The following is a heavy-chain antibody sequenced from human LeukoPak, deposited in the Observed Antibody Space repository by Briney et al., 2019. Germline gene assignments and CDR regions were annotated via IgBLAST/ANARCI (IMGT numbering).Heavy chain of an antibody. CDR1: GGSISSGDYY. D-gene: IGHD2-2*01. CDR3: ARVPAALNWFDP. CDR2: IYYSGST. J-gene: IGHJ5*02. V-gene: IGHV4-30-4*08. Sequence: SQTLSLTCTVSGGSISSGDYYWSWIRQPPGKGLEWIGYIYYSGSTYYNPSLKSRVTISVDTSKNQFSLKLSSVAAADTAVYYCARVPAALNWFDPWGQGTLVTVSS.